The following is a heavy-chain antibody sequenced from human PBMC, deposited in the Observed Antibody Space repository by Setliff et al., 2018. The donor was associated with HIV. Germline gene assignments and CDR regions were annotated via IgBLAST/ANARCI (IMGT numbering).Heavy chain of an antibody. CDR3: ARGLNYYGSGSYLPLGY. CDR2: IDHSGNI. J-gene: IGHJ4*02. D-gene: IGHD3-10*01. Sequence: SETLSLTCAVYGGSFNDYYWTWIRQPPGKGLEWIGEIDHSGNIKYHASLKSPVTISKDTSKNQISLKLRSVTAADTAVYYCARGLNYYGSGSYLPLGYWGQGTLVTVSS. CDR1: GGSFNDYY. V-gene: IGHV4-34*01.